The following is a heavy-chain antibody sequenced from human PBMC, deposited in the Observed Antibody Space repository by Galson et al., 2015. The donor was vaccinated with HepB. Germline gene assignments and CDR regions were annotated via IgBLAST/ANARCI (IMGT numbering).Heavy chain of an antibody. Sequence: SLRLSCAASGFTFSGSAIHWVRQASGKGPEWVGHIRSKASNYATSYVPSLKGRFTISRDDSKNMAYLHMKSLKTEDTAVYYRIRLGDFSGYSSRWGQGTLVTVSS. CDR1: GFTFSGSA. D-gene: IGHD5-12*01. J-gene: IGHJ4*02. CDR3: IRLGDFSGYSSR. CDR2: IRSKASNYAT. V-gene: IGHV3-73*01.